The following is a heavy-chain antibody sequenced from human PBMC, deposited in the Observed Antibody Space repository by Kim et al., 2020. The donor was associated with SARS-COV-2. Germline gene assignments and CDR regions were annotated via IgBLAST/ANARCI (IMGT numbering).Heavy chain of an antibody. D-gene: IGHD5-18*01. Sequence: GGSLRLSCAASGFTFSSYGMHWVRQAPGKGLEWVAYIWYDGSNKYYADSVKGRFTISRDNSKNTLYLQMNSLRAEDTAVYYCARCGYNEPNWFDPWGQGTLVTVSS. CDR1: GFTFSSYG. CDR2: IWYDGSNK. V-gene: IGHV3-33*01. J-gene: IGHJ5*02. CDR3: ARCGYNEPNWFDP.